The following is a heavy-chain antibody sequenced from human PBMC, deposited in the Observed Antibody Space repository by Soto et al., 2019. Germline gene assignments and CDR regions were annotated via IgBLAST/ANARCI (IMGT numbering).Heavy chain of an antibody. D-gene: IGHD2-15*01. CDR3: ARDHRGGTDAFDI. J-gene: IGHJ3*02. V-gene: IGHV1-18*01. Sequence: QVQLVQSGAAVKKPGASVKVSCKASGYTFTSFGISWVRQAPGQGLEWMGSISAYNGNTNYAENLQGRVTMTTDTSTSTAYMELRSLRSDDTAVYYWARDHRGGTDAFDIWGQGTMVTVSS. CDR1: GYTFTSFG. CDR2: ISAYNGNT.